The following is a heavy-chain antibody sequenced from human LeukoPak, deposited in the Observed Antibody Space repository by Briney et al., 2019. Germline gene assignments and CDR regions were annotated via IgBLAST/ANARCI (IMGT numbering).Heavy chain of an antibody. D-gene: IGHD5-12*01. V-gene: IGHV3-30*02. Sequence: PGRSLRLSCVASGFTFDDYAMHWVRQAPGKGLEWVAFIRYDGSNKYYADSVKGRFTISRDNSKNTLYLQMSSLRSEDTAVYYCALCYVDIVATIGGAFDIWGQGTMVTVSS. CDR1: GFTFDDYA. CDR2: IRYDGSNK. CDR3: ALCYVDIVATIGGAFDI. J-gene: IGHJ3*02.